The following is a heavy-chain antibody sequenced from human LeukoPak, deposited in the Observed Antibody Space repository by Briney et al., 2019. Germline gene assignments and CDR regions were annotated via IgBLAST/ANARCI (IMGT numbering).Heavy chain of an antibody. CDR1: GYTFTSYY. CDR3: ARGNYCSGGSCYDGAFDY. D-gene: IGHD2-15*01. Sequence: ASVKVSCKASGYTFTSYYIHWVRQAPGQGLEWMGIINPSGGSTIYAQKFQGRVTMTRDMSTSTVYMELSSLRSEDTAVYYCARGNYCSGGSCYDGAFDYWGQGTLVTVSS. J-gene: IGHJ4*02. CDR2: INPSGGST. V-gene: IGHV1-46*01.